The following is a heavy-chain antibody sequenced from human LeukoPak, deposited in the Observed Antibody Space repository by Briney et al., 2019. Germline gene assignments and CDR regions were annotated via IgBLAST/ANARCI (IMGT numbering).Heavy chain of an antibody. CDR2: INSDVSST. CDR1: GFTFSSHW. Sequence: GGSLRLSCAVSGFTFSSHWMNWVRQAPGKGLVWVSRINSDVSSTSYADSVKGRFTISRDNAKNTLYLQMNSLRAEDTAVYYCARYFTYYALARRLRGATLTVSWG. D-gene: IGHD3-10*01. V-gene: IGHV3-74*01. CDR3: ARYFTYYALARRLRGATLTVS. J-gene: IGHJ5*01.